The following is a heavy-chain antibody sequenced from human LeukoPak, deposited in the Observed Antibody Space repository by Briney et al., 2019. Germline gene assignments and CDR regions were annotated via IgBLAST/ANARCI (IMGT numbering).Heavy chain of an antibody. J-gene: IGHJ4*02. V-gene: IGHV3-23*01. CDR2: ISGSGGST. D-gene: IGHD4-23*01. CDR1: GFTFSSYA. Sequence: GGFLRLSCAASGFTFSSYAMSWVRQAPGKGLEWVSAISGSGGSTYYADSVKGRFTISRDNSKNTLYLQMNSLRAEDTAVYYCAKDKGSTVVTAYFDYWGQGTLVTVSS. CDR3: AKDKGSTVVTAYFDY.